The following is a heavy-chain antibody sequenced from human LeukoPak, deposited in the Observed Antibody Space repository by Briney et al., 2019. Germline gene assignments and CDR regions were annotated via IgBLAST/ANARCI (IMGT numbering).Heavy chain of an antibody. CDR2: INHSGST. V-gene: IGHV4-34*01. Sequence: SETLSLTCAVYGGSFSGYYWSWIRQPPGKGLEWIGEINHSGSTNYNPSLKSRVTISVDTSKNQFSLKLSSVTAADTAVYYCARRGCIGGYCSSGWFDPWGQGTLVTVSS. CDR3: ARRGCIGGYCSSGWFDP. D-gene: IGHD2-2*01. CDR1: GGSFSGYY. J-gene: IGHJ5*02.